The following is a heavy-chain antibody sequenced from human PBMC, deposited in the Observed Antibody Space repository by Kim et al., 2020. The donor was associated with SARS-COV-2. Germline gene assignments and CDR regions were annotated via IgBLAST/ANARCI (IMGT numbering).Heavy chain of an antibody. V-gene: IGHV3-23*01. D-gene: IGHD4-17*01. Sequence: GGSLRLSCAASGFTFSSYAMSWVRQAPGKGLEWVAAICGGGGSTYYADSVKGRFTISRDNSKNTLYLQMNSLRAEDTAVYYCAKDRKDYGDGFDFWGQGTLVTVSS. J-gene: IGHJ4*02. CDR3: AKDRKDYGDGFDF. CDR1: GFTFSSYA. CDR2: ICGGGGST.